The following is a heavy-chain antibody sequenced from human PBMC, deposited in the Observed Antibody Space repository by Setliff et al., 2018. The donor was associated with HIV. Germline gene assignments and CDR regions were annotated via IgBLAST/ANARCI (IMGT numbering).Heavy chain of an antibody. CDR3: ARGRMAAAGMFIPRALDY. J-gene: IGHJ4*03. D-gene: IGHD6-13*01. CDR1: GGTLSNYA. V-gene: IGHV1-69*05. Sequence: SVKVSCKASGGTLSNYAVNWVRQAPGGGLEWMGEIIPMFHRTQYAQRFQGRVTFTTDESTNIAYMDVSSLRSDDTGIYYCARGRMAAAGMFIPRALDYWGRGTLVTVSS. CDR2: IIPMFHRT.